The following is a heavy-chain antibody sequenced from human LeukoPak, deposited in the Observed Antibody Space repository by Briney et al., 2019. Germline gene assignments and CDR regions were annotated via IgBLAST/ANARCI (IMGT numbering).Heavy chain of an antibody. CDR2: IKQDGSEK. J-gene: IGHJ4*02. CDR3: ARVAGYSSGWYGGAYFDY. Sequence: GGSLRLSCAASGFTFSSYSMNWVRQAPGKGLEWVANIKQDGSEKYYVDSVKGRFTISRDNAKNSLYLQMNSLRAEDTAVYYCARVAGYSSGWYGGAYFDYWGQGTLVTVSS. V-gene: IGHV3-7*01. CDR1: GFTFSSYS. D-gene: IGHD6-19*01.